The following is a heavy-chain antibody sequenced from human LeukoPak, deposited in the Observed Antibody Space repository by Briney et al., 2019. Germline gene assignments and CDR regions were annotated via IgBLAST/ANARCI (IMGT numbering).Heavy chain of an antibody. V-gene: IGHV1-69*01. CDR1: GGTFSSYA. CDR2: IIPIFGTA. J-gene: IGHJ4*02. D-gene: IGHD3-10*01. CDR3: ARDVRGEYFDY. Sequence: SVKVSCKASGGTFSSYAISRVRQAPGQGLEWMGGIIPIFGTANYAQKFQGRVTITADESTSTAYMELSSLRSEDMAVYYCARDVRGEYFDYWGQGTLVTVSS.